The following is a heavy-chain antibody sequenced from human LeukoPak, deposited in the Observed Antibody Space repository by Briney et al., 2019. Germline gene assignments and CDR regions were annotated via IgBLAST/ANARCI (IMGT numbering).Heavy chain of an antibody. CDR3: AREEGDYSNYYFDY. D-gene: IGHD4-11*01. CDR2: IYTSGST. V-gene: IGHV4-4*07. Sequence: SETLSLTCTVSGGSISSYYWSWIRQPAGKGLEWIGRIYTSGSTNYNPSLKSRVTMSVDTSKNQFSLKLSSVTAADTAVHYCAREEGDYSNYYFDYWGQGTLVTVSS. CDR1: GGSISSYY. J-gene: IGHJ4*02.